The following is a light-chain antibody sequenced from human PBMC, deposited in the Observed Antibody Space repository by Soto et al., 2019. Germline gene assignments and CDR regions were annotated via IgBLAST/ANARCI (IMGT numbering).Light chain of an antibody. V-gene: IGKV3-20*01. J-gene: IGKJ4*01. Sequence: EIVLTQSPGTLSLSPGERATLSCRASQIVTASYLAWYHHNPGQAPSLLIYGASSRATGIPDRFSGSGSGTDFTLTIRRLEPEDFAVYYCQQYGSSPLTFGGGTKVDIK. CDR1: QIVTASY. CDR3: QQYGSSPLT. CDR2: GAS.